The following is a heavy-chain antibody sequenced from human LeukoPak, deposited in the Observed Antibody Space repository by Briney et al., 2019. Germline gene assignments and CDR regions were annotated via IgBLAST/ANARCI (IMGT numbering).Heavy chain of an antibody. CDR2: MYYSGNT. Sequence: SETLSLTCTVSGGSISSSSNYWGWIRQPPGKGLEWIGSMYYSGNTYYNPSLKSRVTISVDTSKNQFSLKLSSVTAADTAVYYCARGIGSPWGQGTLVTVSS. CDR1: GGSISSSSNY. V-gene: IGHV4-39*07. CDR3: ARGIGSP. J-gene: IGHJ5*02. D-gene: IGHD1-26*01.